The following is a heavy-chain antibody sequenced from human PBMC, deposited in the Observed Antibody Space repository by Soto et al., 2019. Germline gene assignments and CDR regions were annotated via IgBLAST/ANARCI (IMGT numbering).Heavy chain of an antibody. J-gene: IGHJ6*02. CDR3: ARVRYSSSIGGYYYGMDV. CDR2: INPDSGGT. Sequence: GASVKVSCKASGYTFTGYYMHWVRQAPGQGLEWMGWINPDSGGTNYAQKFQGWVTMTRDTSISTAYMELSRLRSDDTAVYYCARVRYSSSIGGYYYGMDVWGQGTTVTVSS. D-gene: IGHD6-13*01. CDR1: GYTFTGYY. V-gene: IGHV1-2*04.